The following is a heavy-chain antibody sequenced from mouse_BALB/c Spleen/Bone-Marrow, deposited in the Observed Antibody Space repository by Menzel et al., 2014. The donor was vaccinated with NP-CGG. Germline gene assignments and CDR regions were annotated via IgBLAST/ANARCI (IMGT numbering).Heavy chain of an antibody. CDR1: GFTFXWFG. Sequence: EVKLVESGGGLVQPGGSLKLSCAASGFTFXWFGMSWVRQTPDKRLELVATINSNGGSTYYPDSVKGRFTISRDNAKNTLYLQMSSLKSEDTAMYYCARGLDYGNYGPGFAYWGQGTLVTVSA. J-gene: IGHJ3*01. V-gene: IGHV5-6-3*01. CDR2: INSNGGST. CDR3: ARGLDYGNYGPGFAY. D-gene: IGHD2-1*01.